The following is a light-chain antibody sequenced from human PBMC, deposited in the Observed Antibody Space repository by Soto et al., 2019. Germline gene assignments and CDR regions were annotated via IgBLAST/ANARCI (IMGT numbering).Light chain of an antibody. CDR1: QSISNW. CDR2: HAS. CDR3: QHYHSYSEA. Sequence: IHMTQSPSTLPASVSDIVPITCLGSQSISNWLASYPPMPASAPKRLIYHASTCESGVPSRFSGSGSGTEFTLTISSLQPDDFATYYCQHYHSYSEAFGQGTKVDI. V-gene: IGKV1-5*01. J-gene: IGKJ1*01.